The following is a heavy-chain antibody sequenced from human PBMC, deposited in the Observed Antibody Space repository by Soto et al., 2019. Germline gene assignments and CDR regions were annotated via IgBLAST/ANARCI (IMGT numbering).Heavy chain of an antibody. CDR2: FIPIFGTA. V-gene: IGHV1-69*01. J-gene: IGHJ4*02. Sequence: QVQLVQSGAEVKKPGSSVKVSCKASGGTFSSYAISWVRQAPGQGLEWMGGFIPIFGTANYAQKFQGRVTISAEEFTSTAYMELSSLRSEDTAVYYCARGRYDYGWGTLGYWGQGSLVTVS. CDR3: ARGRYDYGWGTLGY. D-gene: IGHD3-16*01. CDR1: GGTFSSYA.